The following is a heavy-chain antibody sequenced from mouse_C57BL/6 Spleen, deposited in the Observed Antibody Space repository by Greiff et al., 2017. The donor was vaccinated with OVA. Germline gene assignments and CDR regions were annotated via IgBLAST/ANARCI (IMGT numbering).Heavy chain of an antibody. V-gene: IGHV3-6*01. CDR3: ARDYGSSPFAY. Sequence: VQVVESGPGLVKPSQSLSLTCSVTGYSITSGYYWNWIRQFPGNKLEWMGYISYDGSNNYNPSLKNRISITRDTSKNQFFLKLNSVTTEDTATYYCARDYGSSPFAYWGQGTLVTVSA. D-gene: IGHD1-1*01. CDR2: ISYDGSN. J-gene: IGHJ3*01. CDR1: GYSITSGYY.